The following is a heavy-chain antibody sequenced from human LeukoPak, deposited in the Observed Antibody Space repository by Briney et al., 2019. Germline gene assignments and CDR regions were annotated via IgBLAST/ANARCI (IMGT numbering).Heavy chain of an antibody. J-gene: IGHJ4*02. CDR1: GFTFSTYS. CDR3: ASSRDFYFDY. D-gene: IGHD2-2*01. Sequence: PGGSLRLSCAASGFTFSTYSMNWVRQAPGKGLEWVSSISSSTSYINYADSVKGRFTISRDNAKNSLYLQMNSLRVEDTAVYYCASSRDFYFDYWGQGTLVTVTS. CDR2: ISSSTSYI. V-gene: IGHV3-21*06.